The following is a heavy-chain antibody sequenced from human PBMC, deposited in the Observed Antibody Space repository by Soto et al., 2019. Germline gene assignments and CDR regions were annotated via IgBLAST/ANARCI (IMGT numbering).Heavy chain of an antibody. CDR3: AKDPQQQLQPESFDH. V-gene: IGHV3-23*01. Sequence: GGSLRLSCAASGFSFSFYVMSWVRQAPGKGLEWVSNISGSGDSTYYADSVKGRFTISRDNSKNTLFLQMNSLRAEDTAVYFCAKDPQQQLQPESFDHWGQGTLVTVS. CDR1: GFSFSFYV. CDR2: ISGSGDST. D-gene: IGHD6-13*01. J-gene: IGHJ4*02.